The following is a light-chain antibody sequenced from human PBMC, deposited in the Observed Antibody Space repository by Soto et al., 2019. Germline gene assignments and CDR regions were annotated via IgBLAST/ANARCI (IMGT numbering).Light chain of an antibody. Sequence: VLTQSPGTLSLSPGERATLSCRASQSVSNNYLAWYQQKPGQAPRLLIYGASNRATGIPDRFSGSGSGTDFTLIRCRQAPEDVAVYYGQQYGSSGTFGQGTKVDIK. V-gene: IGKV3-20*01. J-gene: IGKJ1*01. CDR3: QQYGSSGT. CDR1: QSVSNNY. CDR2: GAS.